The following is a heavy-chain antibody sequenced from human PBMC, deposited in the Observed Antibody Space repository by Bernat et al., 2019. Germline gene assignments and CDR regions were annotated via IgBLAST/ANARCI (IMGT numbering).Heavy chain of an antibody. Sequence: VQLVESGGGVVQPGRSLRLSCAASGFTFSSYGMHWVRQAPGKGLEWVANIKQDGSEKCYVDSVKGRFTISRDNAKNSLYLQMNSLRAEDTAVYYCATSRSFDYWGQGTLVTVSS. CDR2: IKQDGSEK. CDR3: ATSRSFDY. V-gene: IGHV3-7*03. CDR1: GFTFSSYG. J-gene: IGHJ4*02.